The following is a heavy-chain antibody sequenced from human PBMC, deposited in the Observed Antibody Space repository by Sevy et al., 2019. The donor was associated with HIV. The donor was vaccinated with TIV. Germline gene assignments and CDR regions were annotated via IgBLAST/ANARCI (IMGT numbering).Heavy chain of an antibody. J-gene: IGHJ4*02. CDR3: ARGLALGY. D-gene: IGHD3-3*02. Sequence: SETLSLTCSVSDGSISTSYWNWIRQPPGKGLEWVGSIQHSGSTNYSRSLRGRVTISVDPSKNQFSLNLSSVTAADTAVYFCARGLALGYWGQGTLVTVSS. V-gene: IGHV4-59*01. CDR2: IQHSGST. CDR1: DGSISTSY.